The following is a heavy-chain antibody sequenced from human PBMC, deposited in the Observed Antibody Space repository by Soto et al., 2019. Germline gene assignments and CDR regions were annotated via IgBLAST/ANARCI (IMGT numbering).Heavy chain of an antibody. J-gene: IGHJ6*02. Sequence: GASVKVACKAAGYDFTAYHINWVRQASGQGLEWMGWMNPINGATGSARRFQGRVSMTRKTATGTAYMELTSLRLDDTAVYYCGRGPSPRAPAGGTPYYYAMDVWGQGTTVTVSS. CDR1: GYDFTAYH. CDR2: MNPINGAT. CDR3: GRGPSPRAPAGGTPYYYAMDV. V-gene: IGHV1-8*02. D-gene: IGHD6-13*01.